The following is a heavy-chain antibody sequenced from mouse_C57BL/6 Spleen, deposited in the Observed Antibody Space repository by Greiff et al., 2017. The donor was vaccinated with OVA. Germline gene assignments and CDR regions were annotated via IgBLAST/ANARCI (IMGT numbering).Heavy chain of an antibody. V-gene: IGHV1-72*01. J-gene: IGHJ2*01. CDR3: ARDPTGTEGGFDY. D-gene: IGHD4-1*02. CDR1: GYTFTSYW. CDR2: IDPNSGGT. Sequence: QVHVKQPGAELVKPGASVKLSCKASGYTFTSYWMHWVKQRPGRGLEWIGRIDPNSGGTKYNEKFKSKATLTVDKPSSTAYMQLSSLTSEDSAVYYCARDPTGTEGGFDYWGQVTTLTVSS.